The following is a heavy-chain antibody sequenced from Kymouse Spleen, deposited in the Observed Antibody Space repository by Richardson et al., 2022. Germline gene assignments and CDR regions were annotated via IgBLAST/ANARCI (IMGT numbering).Heavy chain of an antibody. CDR3: AKDWYYYGSGSYYNWFDP. V-gene: IGHV3-30*18. J-gene: IGHJ5*02. CDR1: GFTFSSYG. Sequence: QVQLVESGGGVVQPGRSLRLSCAASGFTFSSYGMHWVRQAPGKGLEWVAVISYDGSNKYYADSVKGRFTISRDNSKNTLYLQMNSLRAEDTAVYYCAKDWYYYGSGSYYNWFDPWGQGTLVTVSS. CDR2: ISYDGSNK. D-gene: IGHD3-10*01.